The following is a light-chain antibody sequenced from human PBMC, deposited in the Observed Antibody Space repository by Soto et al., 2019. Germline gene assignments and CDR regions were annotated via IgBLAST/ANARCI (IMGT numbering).Light chain of an antibody. Sequence: EIVLTQSPATLSLSPGERATLSCGASQSVNNNYLAWYQQKPGLAPRLLIYDASSRVTGIPDRFSGSGSGTDFTLTISRLEPEDFAVYSCQQYGTSPQTFGQGTKVEIK. CDR3: QQYGTSPQT. J-gene: IGKJ1*01. V-gene: IGKV3D-20*01. CDR1: QSVNNNY. CDR2: DAS.